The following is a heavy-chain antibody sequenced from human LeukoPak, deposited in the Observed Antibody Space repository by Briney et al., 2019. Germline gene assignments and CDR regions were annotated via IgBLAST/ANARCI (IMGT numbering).Heavy chain of an antibody. CDR1: GGFISGYY. D-gene: IGHD2-8*01. Sequence: SETLSLTRAVYGGFISGYYWTWIRQPPGKGLEWIGEINHSGSTNYNPSLKSRVTISVDTSKHQFSLKLSSVTAADTAVYYCARLMVANIRKEFDYWGQGTLVTVSS. V-gene: IGHV4-34*01. J-gene: IGHJ4*02. CDR3: ARLMVANIRKEFDY. CDR2: INHSGST.